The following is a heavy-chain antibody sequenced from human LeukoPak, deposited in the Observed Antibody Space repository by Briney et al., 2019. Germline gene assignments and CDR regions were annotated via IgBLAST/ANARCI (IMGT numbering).Heavy chain of an antibody. CDR1: GYTFTSYD. D-gene: IGHD3-9*01. CDR3: ARAPLSVLRYFDWLHGPIDY. V-gene: IGHV1-8*01. J-gene: IGHJ4*02. Sequence: ASVKVSCKASGYTFTSYDINWVRQATGQGLEWMGWMNPNSGNTGYAQKFQGRVTMTRNTSISTAYMELSSLGSEDTAVYHCARAPLSVLRYFDWLHGPIDYWGQGTLVTVSS. CDR2: MNPNSGNT.